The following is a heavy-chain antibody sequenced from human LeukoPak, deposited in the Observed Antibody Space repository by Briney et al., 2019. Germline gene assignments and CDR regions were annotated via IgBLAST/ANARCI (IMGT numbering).Heavy chain of an antibody. CDR1: GYTFTGYY. Sequence: ASVKVSCKASGYTFTGYYMHWVRQAPGQGLEWMGWINPNSGGTNYAQKFQGRVTMARDTSISTAYMELSRLRSDDTAVYYCARAGGYADYDPFDPWGQGTLVTVSS. V-gene: IGHV1-2*02. J-gene: IGHJ5*02. CDR2: INPNSGGT. D-gene: IGHD4-17*01. CDR3: ARAGGYADYDPFDP.